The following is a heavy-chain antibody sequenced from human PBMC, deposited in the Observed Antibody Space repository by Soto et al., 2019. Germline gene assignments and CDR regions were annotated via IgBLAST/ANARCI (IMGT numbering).Heavy chain of an antibody. CDR1: GGTFSSYA. CDR3: AREDSGSYRYYYYYGMDV. D-gene: IGHD1-26*01. Sequence: SVKVSCKASGGTFSSYAISWVRQAPGQGLEWMGGIIPIFGTANYAQKFQGRVTITADESTSTAYMELSSLRSEDTAVYYCAREDSGSYRYYYYYGMDVWGQGTTVTVSS. CDR2: IIPIFGTA. V-gene: IGHV1-69*13. J-gene: IGHJ6*02.